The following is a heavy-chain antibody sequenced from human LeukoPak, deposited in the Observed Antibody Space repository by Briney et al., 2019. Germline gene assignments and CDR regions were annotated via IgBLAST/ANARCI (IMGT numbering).Heavy chain of an antibody. V-gene: IGHV3-30*18. CDR3: AKSITMIAQGYFDL. J-gene: IGHJ2*01. CDR1: GFSFSSFG. D-gene: IGHD3-22*01. Sequence: GGSLRLSCAASGFSFSSFGMHWARQAPGKGLEWVAVISYDGSNKYYADSVKGRFTISRDNSKNTLYLQMNSLRAEDTAVYYCAKSITMIAQGYFDLWGRGTLVTVSS. CDR2: ISYDGSNK.